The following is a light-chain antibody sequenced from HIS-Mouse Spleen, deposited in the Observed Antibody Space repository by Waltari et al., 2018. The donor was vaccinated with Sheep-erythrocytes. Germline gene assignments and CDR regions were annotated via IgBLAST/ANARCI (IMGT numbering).Light chain of an antibody. CDR2: SNN. CDR3: AAWDDSLNGYV. CDR1: RSNIGSNT. Sequence: QSVLTQPPSASGTPGQRVTISCSGSRSNIGSNTVNWYQPLPGPAPKPLIYSNNQRPSGVPDRFSGSKSGTSASLAISGLQSEDEADYYCAAWDDSLNGYVFGTGTKVTVL. V-gene: IGLV1-44*01. J-gene: IGLJ1*01.